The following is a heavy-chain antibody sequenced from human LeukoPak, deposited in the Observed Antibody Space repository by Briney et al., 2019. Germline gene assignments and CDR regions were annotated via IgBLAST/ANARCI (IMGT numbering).Heavy chain of an antibody. Sequence: GGSLRLSCAASGFTFSVHYMSWIRQAPGKGLEWVSYISGGGSIIYYADSVKGRFTISRDNGKSSLYLQMTSLRAEDTAVYYCARARCSSTTCPYFDYWGQGTLVTVSS. CDR2: ISGGGSII. J-gene: IGHJ4*02. V-gene: IGHV3-11*01. CDR1: GFTFSVHY. CDR3: ARARCSSTTCPYFDY. D-gene: IGHD2-2*01.